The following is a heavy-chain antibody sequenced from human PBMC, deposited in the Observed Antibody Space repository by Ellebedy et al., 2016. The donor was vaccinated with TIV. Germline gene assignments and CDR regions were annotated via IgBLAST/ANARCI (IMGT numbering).Heavy chain of an antibody. D-gene: IGHD6-19*01. Sequence: SETLSLTCAVYGGSFSGYYWSWVRQPPGKGLEWIGDVNISGRTSYHPSLKSRVTISVDTSKNQFSLRLTSVTAADAAVYYCAEGRSGWYYFDYWGQGTLVTVSS. CDR3: AEGRSGWYYFDY. V-gene: IGHV4-34*01. J-gene: IGHJ4*02. CDR1: GGSFSGYY. CDR2: VNISGRT.